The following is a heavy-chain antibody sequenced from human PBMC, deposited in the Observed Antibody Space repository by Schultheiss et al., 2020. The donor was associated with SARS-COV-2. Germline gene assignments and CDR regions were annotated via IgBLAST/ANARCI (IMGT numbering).Heavy chain of an antibody. Sequence: SETLSLTCTVSGGSISSGGYYWSWIRQHPGKGLEWIGYIYYSGSTYYNPSLKSRVSISVDTSKNQFSLKLSSVTAADTAVYYCASYCSSTTCYRSSFDYWGQGTLVTVSS. CDR3: ASYCSSTTCYRSSFDY. CDR2: IYYSGST. J-gene: IGHJ4*02. CDR1: GGSISSGGYY. V-gene: IGHV4-31*03. D-gene: IGHD2-2*01.